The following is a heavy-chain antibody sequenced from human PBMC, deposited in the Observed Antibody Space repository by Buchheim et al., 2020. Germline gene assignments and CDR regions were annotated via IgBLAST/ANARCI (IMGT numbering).Heavy chain of an antibody. D-gene: IGHD3-9*01. CDR3: ARAMEYYDILTGYLGGPFDP. CDR2: IYYSGST. J-gene: IGHJ5*02. CDR1: GGSISSYY. V-gene: IGHV4-59*01. Sequence: QVQLQESGPGLVKPSETLSLTCTVSGGSISSYYWSWIRQPPGKGLEWIGYIYYSGSTNYNPSLKSRVTISVEPSKNQFSLKLSSVTAADTAVYYCARAMEYYDILTGYLGGPFDPWGQGTL.